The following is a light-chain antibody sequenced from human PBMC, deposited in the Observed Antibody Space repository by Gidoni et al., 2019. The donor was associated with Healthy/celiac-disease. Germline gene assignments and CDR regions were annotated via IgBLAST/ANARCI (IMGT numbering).Light chain of an antibody. CDR2: GAS. Sequence: EIVLTQSPGTLSLSPGERATLSCRASPRVSSSYLAWYQQQPGQAPRLLIYGASSRATGIPDRFSGSGSGTDFTLTISRLEPEDFAVYYCQQYGSSPPLTFGGGTKVEIK. CDR1: PRVSSSY. J-gene: IGKJ4*01. V-gene: IGKV3-20*01. CDR3: QQYGSSPPLT.